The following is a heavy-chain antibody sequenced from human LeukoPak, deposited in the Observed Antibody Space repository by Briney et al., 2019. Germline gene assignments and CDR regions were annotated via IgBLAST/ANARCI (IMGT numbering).Heavy chain of an antibody. J-gene: IGHJ4*02. CDR2: ISSSGSTI. V-gene: IGHV3-48*03. D-gene: IGHD1-26*01. CDR3: ARDSVGAAQDPRGGFDY. CDR1: GFTFSSYE. Sequence: GGSLRLSCAASGFTFSSYEMNWVRQAPGKGLEWVSYISSSGSTIYYADSVKGRFTISRDNAKNSLYLQMNSLRAEDTAAYYCARDSVGAAQDPRGGFDYWGQGTLVTVSS.